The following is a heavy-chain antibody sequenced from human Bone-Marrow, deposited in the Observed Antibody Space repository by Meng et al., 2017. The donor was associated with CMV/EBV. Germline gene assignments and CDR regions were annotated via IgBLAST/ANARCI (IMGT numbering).Heavy chain of an antibody. CDR1: GGSFSGYY. V-gene: IGHV3-15*01. CDR2: IKSNAAGGTT. CDR3: TATFHRDSSGRT. D-gene: IGHD3-22*01. J-gene: IGHJ4*02. Sequence: VPLQQWGAGLLEPSETLSLTCAVYGGSFSGYYWSWIRQAPGKGLEWVGRIKSNAAGGTTDYAAPVKGRFTMSRDDSKSTLYLQMNSLKTEDTAIYFCTATFHRDSSGRTWGQGTLVTVSS.